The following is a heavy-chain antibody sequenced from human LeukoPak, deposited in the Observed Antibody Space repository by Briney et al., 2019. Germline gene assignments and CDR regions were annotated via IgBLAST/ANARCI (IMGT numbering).Heavy chain of an antibody. D-gene: IGHD5-18*01. CDR3: ARATRTQLWLFDC. CDR1: GFTFSDYY. J-gene: IGHJ4*02. Sequence: GGSLRLSCAASGFTFSDYYMSWIRQAPGKGLEWVSYISSSGSTIYYADSVKGRFTISRDNAKNSLYLQMNSLRAEDTAVYYCARATRTQLWLFDCWGQGTLVTVSS. V-gene: IGHV3-11*04. CDR2: ISSSGSTI.